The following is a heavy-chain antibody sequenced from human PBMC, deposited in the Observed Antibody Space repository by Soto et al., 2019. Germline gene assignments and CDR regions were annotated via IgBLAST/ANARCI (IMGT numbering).Heavy chain of an antibody. D-gene: IGHD6-13*01. CDR2: INWNSGSI. J-gene: IGHJ1*01. CDR3: VKDESINWYSGHFRH. CDR1: GFTCDDYA. Sequence: GGSLRLSCAASGFTCDDYAMQWVRQVPGKGLEWVSGINWNSGSIGYGDSVKGRFAISRDNAKNSLHLQMNSLSAEDTAFYYCVKDESINWYSGHFRHWGQGTLVTVSS. V-gene: IGHV3-9*01.